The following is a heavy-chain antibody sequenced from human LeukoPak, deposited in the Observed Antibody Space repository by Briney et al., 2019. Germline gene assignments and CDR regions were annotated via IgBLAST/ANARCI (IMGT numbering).Heavy chain of an antibody. CDR3: ATNWGSRALPDY. CDR1: GYTFTGYY. J-gene: IGHJ4*02. V-gene: IGHV1-2*02. Sequence: ASVKVSCKASGYTFTGYYINWVRQAPGQGLEWMGWINPNSGGTNYAQKFQGRVTMTRDTSISTAYMELSRLRSDDTAVYYCATNWGSRALPDYWGQGTLVTVSS. CDR2: INPNSGGT. D-gene: IGHD7-27*01.